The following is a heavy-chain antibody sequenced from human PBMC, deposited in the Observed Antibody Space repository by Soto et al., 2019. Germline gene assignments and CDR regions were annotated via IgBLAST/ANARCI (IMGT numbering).Heavy chain of an antibody. D-gene: IGHD1-7*01. CDR1: GGSFSGYY. J-gene: IGHJ4*02. CDR3: ARDKTTGLFDY. CDR2: INHSGST. Sequence: NPSETLSLTCAVYGGSFSGYYWTWIRQPPGTGLEWIGEINHSGSTNYNPSLKSRVTISVDTSKNQFSLKLTSVTAADTAVYYCARDKTTGLFDYWGQGTLVTVSS. V-gene: IGHV4-34*01.